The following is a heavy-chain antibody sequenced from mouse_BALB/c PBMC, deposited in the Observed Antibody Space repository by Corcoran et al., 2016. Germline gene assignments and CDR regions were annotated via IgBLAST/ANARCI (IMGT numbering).Heavy chain of an antibody. Sequence: QIKLVQSGPELKKPGETVKISCKASGYTFTNYGMNWVKQAPGKGLKWMGWINTDTGEPTYADDFKGRFAFSLETSASTAYLQINNLKNEDTATYFCAREPRAMDYWGQGTSVTVSS. CDR1: GYTFTNYG. CDR2: INTDTGEP. CDR3: AREPRAMDY. V-gene: IGHV9-3-1*01. J-gene: IGHJ4*01.